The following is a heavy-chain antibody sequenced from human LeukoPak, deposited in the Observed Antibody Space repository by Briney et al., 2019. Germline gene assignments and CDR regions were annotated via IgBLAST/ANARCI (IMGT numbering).Heavy chain of an antibody. V-gene: IGHV3-23*01. D-gene: IGHD6-13*01. CDR3: ANLIIATAGYEYFQH. J-gene: IGHJ1*01. CDR2: ISGSGDDT. CDR1: GFXNHA. Sequence: PGGSLRLSCAATGFXNHAMSCVRQAPGKGLEWVSAISGSGDDTYYAGSVKGRFTISRDNSKNTLYLQMNSLRAEDTAVYYCANLIIATAGYEYFQHWGQGTLVTVSS.